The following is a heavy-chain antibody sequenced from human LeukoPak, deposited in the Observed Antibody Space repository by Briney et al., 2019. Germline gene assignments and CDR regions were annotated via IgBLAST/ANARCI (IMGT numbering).Heavy chain of an antibody. CDR2: INPNSGGT. CDR3: AREIVVDGVGAGY. CDR1: GYTFTGYY. Sequence: GASVKVSCKASGYTFTGYYMHWVRQAPGQGLEWMGWINPNSGGTKYAQKFQGRVTMTRDTSISTAYMELSRLRSDDTAVYCCAREIVVDGVGAGYWGQGTLVTVSS. J-gene: IGHJ4*02. D-gene: IGHD2-15*01. V-gene: IGHV1-2*02.